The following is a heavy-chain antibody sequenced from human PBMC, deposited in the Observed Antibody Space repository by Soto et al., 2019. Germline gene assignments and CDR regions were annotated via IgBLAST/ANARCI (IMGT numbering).Heavy chain of an antibody. Sequence: ASVKVSCKASGYTFTGYYMHWVRQAPGQGLEWMGWINPNSGGTNYAQKFQGWVTMTRDTSISTAYMELSRLRSDDTAVYYCAREAPPMTTVTANWFDPWGQGTLVTVSS. CDR3: AREAPPMTTVTANWFDP. CDR2: INPNSGGT. V-gene: IGHV1-2*04. D-gene: IGHD4-17*01. CDR1: GYTFTGYY. J-gene: IGHJ5*02.